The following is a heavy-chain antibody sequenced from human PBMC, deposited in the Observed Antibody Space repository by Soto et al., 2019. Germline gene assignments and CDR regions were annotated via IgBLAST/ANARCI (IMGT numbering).Heavy chain of an antibody. Sequence: GASVKVSCKASGYTFSGYYIHWVRQAPGQGLEWMGWINPNSGGTNYAQKFQGRVTMTRDTSISTAYMELSRLRSDDTAVYYCARARVDTAMVFDYWGQGTLVTVSS. D-gene: IGHD5-18*01. CDR3: ARARVDTAMVFDY. V-gene: IGHV1-2*02. CDR1: GYTFSGYY. J-gene: IGHJ4*02. CDR2: INPNSGGT.